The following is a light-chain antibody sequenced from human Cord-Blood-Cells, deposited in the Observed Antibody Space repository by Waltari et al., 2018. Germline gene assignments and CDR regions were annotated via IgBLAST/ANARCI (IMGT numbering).Light chain of an antibody. CDR1: QSVSSSY. CDR3: QQYGSSPLT. CDR2: GAS. Sequence: EIVLTQSPGTLSLSPGERATLSCRASQSVSSSYLAWYQQKPGQAPRLLIYGASSRATGIPDRCSGSGSGTEFTLTISRLEPEDFAVYYCQQYGSSPLTFGGGTKVEIK. J-gene: IGKJ4*01. V-gene: IGKV3-20*01.